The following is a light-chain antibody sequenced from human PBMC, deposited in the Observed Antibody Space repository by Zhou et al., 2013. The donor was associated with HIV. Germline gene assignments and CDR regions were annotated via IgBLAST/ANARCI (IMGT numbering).Light chain of an antibody. CDR1: QSVDTY. CDR3: QQDYNLPWT. Sequence: EILMTQSPVTLSVSPGERATLSCRASQSVDTYLAWYQQRPGQPPRLLIYDASTRATGVPVRFSGSGSGTDFTLTITSLQSEDVAVYYCQQDYNLPWTFGQGTKVEIK. CDR2: DAS. J-gene: IGKJ1*01. V-gene: IGKV3-15*01.